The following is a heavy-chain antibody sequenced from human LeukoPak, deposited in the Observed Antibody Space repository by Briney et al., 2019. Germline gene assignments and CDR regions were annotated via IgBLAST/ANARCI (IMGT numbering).Heavy chain of an antibody. CDR3: ARVSYYYDSSGYYGAFDI. D-gene: IGHD3-22*01. CDR1: GVTFRSYA. J-gene: IGHJ3*02. V-gene: IGHV3-30-3*01. CDR2: ISYDGSNK. Sequence: GGSLRLSCAASGVTFRSYAMHWVRQAPGKGLEWVAVISYDGSNKYYADSVKGRFTISRDNSKNTLYLQMNSLRAEETAVYYCARVSYYYDSSGYYGAFDIWGQGTMVTVSS.